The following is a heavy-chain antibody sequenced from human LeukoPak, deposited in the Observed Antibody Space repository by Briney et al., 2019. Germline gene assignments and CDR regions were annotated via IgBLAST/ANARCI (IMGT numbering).Heavy chain of an antibody. D-gene: IGHD3-10*01. CDR1: GYTFTSYG. CDR2: VSAYNGNT. V-gene: IGHV1-18*01. J-gene: IGHJ6*02. CDR3: AREGGRLLWFGEIRTYYYGMDV. Sequence: GASVNVSFKASGYTFTSYGISWVRQAPGQGLEWMGWVSAYNGNTNYAQKLKGRVTMTTDTSTSTAYMEPRSLRSDDTAVYYCAREGGRLLWFGEIRTYYYGMDVWGQGTTVTVSS.